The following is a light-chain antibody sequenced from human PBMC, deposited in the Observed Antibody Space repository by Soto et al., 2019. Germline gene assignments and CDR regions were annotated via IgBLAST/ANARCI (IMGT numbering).Light chain of an antibody. J-gene: IGKJ3*01. CDR2: DAS. CDR3: QHYDNLVT. CDR1: QDIRKF. Sequence: DIQMTQSPSSPSASVGDRVTITCQASQDIRKFLNWYQQKPGKAPKLLINDASNLETGVPSRFSGSGSGTDFTFTINSLQPEDIATYYCQHYDNLVTFGPGTKVDIK. V-gene: IGKV1-33*01.